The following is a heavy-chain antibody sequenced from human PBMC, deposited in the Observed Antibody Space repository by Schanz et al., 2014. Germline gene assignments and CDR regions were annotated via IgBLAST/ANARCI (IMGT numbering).Heavy chain of an antibody. CDR2: ISGGGGTT. Sequence: EVHLVESGGGLVQPGGSLRLSCAASGITFSSHSFNWVRQAPGKGLEWVSAISGGGGTTYYTDSVKGRFTISRDNFKGALYLQMSSLRADDTAMYYCARWFLIRGVILDSWGQGTLVTVSA. CDR3: ARWFLIRGVILDS. CDR1: GITFSSHS. J-gene: IGHJ4*02. D-gene: IGHD3-10*01. V-gene: IGHV3-23*04.